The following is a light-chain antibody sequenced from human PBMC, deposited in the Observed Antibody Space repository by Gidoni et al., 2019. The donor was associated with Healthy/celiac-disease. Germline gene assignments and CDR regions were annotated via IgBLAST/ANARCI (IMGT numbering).Light chain of an antibody. V-gene: IGKV1-12*01. CDR1: QSIGVW. CDR2: SAS. J-gene: IGKJ5*01. Sequence: IQMTQSPASVSVSVGDSVSIFCRASQSIGVWLAWYQQRPGYASNLLIYSASIFHRGVPSRFSGAGSGTHFTLTISSLQPEDVGTYFCLQADSFPLTCGQGTRLEI. CDR3: LQADSFPLT.